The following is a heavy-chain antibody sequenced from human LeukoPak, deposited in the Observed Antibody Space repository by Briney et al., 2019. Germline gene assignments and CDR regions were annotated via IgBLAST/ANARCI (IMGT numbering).Heavy chain of an antibody. Sequence: ASVKVSCKASGYTFTSYDINWVRQATGQGLEWMGWMNPNSGNTGYAQKFQGRVTMTRNTSISTAYMELSSLRSEDTAVYYCARQAAVAASYFDYWGQGTLVTVSS. J-gene: IGHJ4*02. CDR2: MNPNSGNT. CDR1: GYTFTSYD. V-gene: IGHV1-8*01. D-gene: IGHD6-19*01. CDR3: ARQAAVAASYFDY.